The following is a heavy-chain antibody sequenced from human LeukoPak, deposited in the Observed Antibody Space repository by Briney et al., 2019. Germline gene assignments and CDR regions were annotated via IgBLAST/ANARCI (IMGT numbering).Heavy chain of an antibody. CDR2: INPNSGGT. Sequence: ASVKVSCKASGYTFTGYYMHWVRQAPGQGLEWMGRINPNSGGTNYAQKFQGRVTMTRDTSISTAYMELSRLRSDDTAVYYCATDLRLWLYAFDIWGQGTMVTVSS. CDR3: ATDLRLWLYAFDI. CDR1: GYTFTGYY. D-gene: IGHD3-22*01. V-gene: IGHV1-2*06. J-gene: IGHJ3*02.